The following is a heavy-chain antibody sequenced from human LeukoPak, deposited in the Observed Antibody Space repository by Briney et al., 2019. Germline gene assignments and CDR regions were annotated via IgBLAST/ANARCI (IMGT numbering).Heavy chain of an antibody. V-gene: IGHV1-2*06. CDR2: INPNSGGT. CDR1: GYTFTAYY. CDR3: ASTLRFLEWLGY. J-gene: IGHJ4*02. Sequence: ASVKVSCKASGYTFTAYYIHWVRQAPGQGLEWMGRINPNSGGTNYAQKFQGRVTMTRDTSISTAYMELSRLRSDDTAVYYCASTLRFLEWLGYWGQGTLVTVSS. D-gene: IGHD3-3*01.